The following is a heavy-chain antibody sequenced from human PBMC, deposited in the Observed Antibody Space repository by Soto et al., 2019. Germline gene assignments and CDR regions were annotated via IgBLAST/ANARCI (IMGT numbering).Heavy chain of an antibody. Sequence: GGSLRLSCAASGFTFSTYAMTWVRQAPGKGLEWVSAISASGVSTYYADSVKGRFTISRDNAKNTLYLQLNSLRPEDTAVYYCARDFEYWGQGTLVTVSS. CDR1: GFTFSTYA. CDR3: ARDFEY. CDR2: ISASGVST. J-gene: IGHJ4*02. V-gene: IGHV3-23*01.